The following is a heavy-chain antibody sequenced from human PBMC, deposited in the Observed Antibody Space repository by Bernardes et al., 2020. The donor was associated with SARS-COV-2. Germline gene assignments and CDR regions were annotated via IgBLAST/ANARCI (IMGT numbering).Heavy chain of an antibody. V-gene: IGHV1-18*01. CDR1: GHTFISYG. CDR2: ISSYNGNT. Sequence: ASVKVSCKASGHTFISYGITWVRQAPGHGLAWMGYISSYNGNTKYAQNLHGRVTMTTDTSTTTAYMELRSLRSDDTPVYYCATASTYPDALDIWGKATMVTAAS. J-gene: IGHJ3*02. CDR3: ATASTYPDALDI.